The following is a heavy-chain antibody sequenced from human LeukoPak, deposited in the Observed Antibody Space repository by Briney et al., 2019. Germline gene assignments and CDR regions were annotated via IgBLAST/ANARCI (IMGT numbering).Heavy chain of an antibody. D-gene: IGHD3-10*01. CDR1: GFTVSSNY. V-gene: IGHV3-53*01. CDR3: ARDLMVRGIGDY. CDR2: IYSGGST. Sequence: GGSLRLSCAASGFTVSSNYMSWVRQAPGKGLEWVSVIYSGGSTYYADSVKGRFTISRDNAKNSLYLQMNSLRAEDTAVYYCARDLMVRGIGDYWGQGTLVTVSS. J-gene: IGHJ4*02.